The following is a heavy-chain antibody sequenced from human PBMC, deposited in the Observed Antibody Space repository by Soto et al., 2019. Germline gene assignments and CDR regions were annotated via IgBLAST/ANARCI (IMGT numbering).Heavy chain of an antibody. CDR3: ARHDYADRTFDL. V-gene: IGHV4-61*08. CDR1: GGSVGSGAFY. D-gene: IGHD5-12*01. Sequence: TSGTLSLTCXFSGGSVGSGAFYWGLIQQPPGSALEWIGYIQYSGDTNYNSSLKSRVTISVDRSRNRFSLKLTSVTAADTAFYYCARHDYADRTFDLWGQGTKVTVSS. J-gene: IGHJ3*01. CDR2: IQYSGDT.